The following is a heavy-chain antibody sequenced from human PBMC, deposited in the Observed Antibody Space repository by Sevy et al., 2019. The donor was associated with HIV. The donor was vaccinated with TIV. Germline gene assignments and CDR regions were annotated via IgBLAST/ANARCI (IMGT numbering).Heavy chain of an antibody. J-gene: IGHJ6*02. D-gene: IGHD3-16*01. CDR2: ISSSGDTI. CDR3: ARDHEKDGELGDYYYYAMDV. CDR1: GFSISDYY. V-gene: IGHV3-11*01. Sequence: GGSLRLSCAASGFSISDYYMSWIRQAPGKGLQWISYISSSGDTIYYADSVKGRFTISRDNAKNSLYLQLNSLRAEVTAVYYCARDHEKDGELGDYYYYAMDVWGRGTTVTVSS.